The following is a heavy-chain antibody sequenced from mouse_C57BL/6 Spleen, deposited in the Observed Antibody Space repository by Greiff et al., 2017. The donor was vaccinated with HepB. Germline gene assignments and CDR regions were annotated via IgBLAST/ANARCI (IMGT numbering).Heavy chain of an antibody. V-gene: IGHV1-20*01. J-gene: IGHJ1*03. CDR2: INPYNGDT. CDR3: ARTSYYDYDGYV. Sequence: EVQLQQSGPELVKPGDSVKISCKASGYSFTGYFMNWVMQSHGKSLEWIGRINPYNGDTFYNQKFKGKATLTVDKSSSTAHMELRSLTSEDSAVYYCARTSYYDYDGYVWGTGTTVTVSS. CDR1: GYSFTGYF. D-gene: IGHD2-4*01.